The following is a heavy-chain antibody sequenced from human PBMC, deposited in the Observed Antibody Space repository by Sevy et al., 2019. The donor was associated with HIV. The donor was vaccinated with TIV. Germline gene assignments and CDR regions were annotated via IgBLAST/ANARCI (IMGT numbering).Heavy chain of an antibody. CDR3: AGGKYWFDP. J-gene: IGHJ5*02. CDR1: GFTFTDYY. CDR2: ISPSAKTT. Sequence: GGSLRLSCAASGFTFTDYYWGWIRQAPGKGLEWLSHISPSAKTTYYADSVKGRFTISRDNAKKSLLLQMDSLRAEDTAVYYCAGGKYWFDPWGQGTLVTVSS. V-gene: IGHV3-11*04.